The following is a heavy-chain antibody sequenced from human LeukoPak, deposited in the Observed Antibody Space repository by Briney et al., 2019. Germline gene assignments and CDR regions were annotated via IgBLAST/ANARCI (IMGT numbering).Heavy chain of an antibody. J-gene: IGHJ4*02. CDR2: MNPNSGNT. Sequence: ASVKLSCKASGYTFTSYDINWVRQATGQGLEWMGWMNPNSGNTGYAQKFQGRVTMTRNTSISTAYMELSSLRIEDTAVYYCTRRAQGRGYDSSVTINDYWGQGALVTVSS. V-gene: IGHV1-8*01. D-gene: IGHD3-22*01. CDR3: TRRAQGRGYDSSVTINDY. CDR1: GYTFTSYD.